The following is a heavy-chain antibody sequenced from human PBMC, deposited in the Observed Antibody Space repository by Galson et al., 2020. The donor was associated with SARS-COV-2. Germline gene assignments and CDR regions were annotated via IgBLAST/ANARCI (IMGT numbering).Heavy chain of an antibody. CDR1: GYTFPGYY. CDR2: INPNSGGT. CDR3: ARVSQYYDILTPSTTYGMDV. V-gene: IGHV1-2*02. D-gene: IGHD3-9*01. Sequence: SVKVSCKASGYTFPGYYMHWVRQAPGQGLEWMGWINPNSGGTNYAQKFQGRVTMTRDTSISTAYMALSRLRSDDTAVYYCARVSQYYDILTPSTTYGMDVWGQGTTVTVSS. J-gene: IGHJ6*02.